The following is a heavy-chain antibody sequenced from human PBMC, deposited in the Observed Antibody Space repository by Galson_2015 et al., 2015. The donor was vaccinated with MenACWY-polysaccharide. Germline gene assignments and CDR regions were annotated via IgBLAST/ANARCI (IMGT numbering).Heavy chain of an antibody. CDR1: GFTFSSYW. J-gene: IGHJ4*02. CDR3: TTDTSGYSHDY. V-gene: IGHV3-74*01. CDR2: INSDGSST. Sequence: SLRLSCAASGFTFSSYWMHWVRQAPGKGLVWVSRINSDGSSTSYADSVKGRFTISRDNAKNTLYLQMNSLRAEDTAVYYCTTDTSGYSHDYWGQGTLVTVSS. D-gene: IGHD5-12*01.